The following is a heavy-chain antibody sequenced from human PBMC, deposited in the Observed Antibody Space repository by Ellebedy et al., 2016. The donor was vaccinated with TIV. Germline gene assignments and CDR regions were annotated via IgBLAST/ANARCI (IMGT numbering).Heavy chain of an antibody. CDR2: IYPGDSDT. J-gene: IGHJ2*01. V-gene: IGHV5-51*01. D-gene: IGHD5-12*01. CDR3: ARQRGYDYFPWYFDL. Sequence: GESLKISCKGSGYSFTTYWIGWVRQMPGKGLEWMGIIYPGDSDTRYSPSFQGQVTLSADKSISTAYLQWSSLKASDTAMYYCARQRGYDYFPWYFDLWGRGTLVTVSS. CDR1: GYSFTTYW.